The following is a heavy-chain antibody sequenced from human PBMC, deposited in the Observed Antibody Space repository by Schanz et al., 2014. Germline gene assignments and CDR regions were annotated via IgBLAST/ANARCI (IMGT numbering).Heavy chain of an antibody. J-gene: IGHJ4*02. CDR3: ARGGYSSGWYDRDIAHFDY. D-gene: IGHD6-19*01. V-gene: IGHV1-18*01. Sequence: QVQVVQSGAEVKKPGASVKVSCKASGYTFTDYGVIWVRQAPGQGLEWVGWISPYTGNTHYFDKMEGRVTMTTDTSTSTAYMELRSLRSDDTAVYYCARGGYSSGWYDRDIAHFDYWGQGTLVTVSS. CDR2: ISPYTGNT. CDR1: GYTFTDYG.